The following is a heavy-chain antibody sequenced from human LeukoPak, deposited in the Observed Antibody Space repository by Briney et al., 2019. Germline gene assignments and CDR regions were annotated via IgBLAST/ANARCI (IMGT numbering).Heavy chain of an antibody. CDR2: LTGSGWST. CDR3: AKHQQMVQGVPHAFDI. Sequence: GGSLRLSCAASGFAFRSYAMSWVRQTPVKGLEWVSSLTGSGWSTFYADSVQGRFTISRDNSKNTLYLQMNSLRAEDTAVYYCAKHQQMVQGVPHAFDIWGQGTMVTVSS. J-gene: IGHJ3*02. V-gene: IGHV3-23*01. D-gene: IGHD3-10*01. CDR1: GFAFRSYA.